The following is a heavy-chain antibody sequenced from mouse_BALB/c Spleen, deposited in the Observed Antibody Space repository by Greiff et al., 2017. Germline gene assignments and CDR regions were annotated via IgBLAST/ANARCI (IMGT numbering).Heavy chain of an antibody. CDR2: ISNGGSYT. Sequence: EVQLVESGGGLVKPGGSLKLSCAASGFTFTDYYMYWVRQTPEKRLEWVATISNGGSYTYYPDSVKGRITISRDNAKNNLYLQMSSLKSEDTAMYYCARDQNRDYAMDYWGQGTSVTVSS. CDR3: ARDQNRDYAMDY. CDR1: GFTFTDYY. V-gene: IGHV5-4*02. J-gene: IGHJ4*01.